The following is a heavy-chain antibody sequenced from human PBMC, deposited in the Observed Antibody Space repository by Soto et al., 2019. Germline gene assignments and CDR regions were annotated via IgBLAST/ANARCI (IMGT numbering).Heavy chain of an antibody. J-gene: IGHJ6*02. CDR1: GGSLSSSNW. CDR3: ARIPLYYYYGMDV. CDR2: IYHSGST. V-gene: IGHV4-4*02. Sequence: SETLSLTCAVSGGSLSSSNWWSWVRQPPGKGLEWIGEIYHSGSTNYNPSLKSRVTISVDKSKNQFSLKLSSVTAADTAVYYCARIPLYYYYGMDVWGQGTTVTVSS.